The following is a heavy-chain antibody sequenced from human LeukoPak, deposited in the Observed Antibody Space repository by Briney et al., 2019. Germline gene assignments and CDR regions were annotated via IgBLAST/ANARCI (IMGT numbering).Heavy chain of an antibody. CDR2: INAGNGNT. J-gene: IGHJ4*02. CDR1: GYTFTSYA. V-gene: IGHV1-3*01. Sequence: ASVKVSCKASGYTFTSYAMHWVRQAPGQRLEWMGWINAGNGNTKYSQKFQGRVTITRDTSASTAYMELSSLRSEDTAVYYCAKDFLAYYYGSESVYFDYWGQGTLVTVSS. D-gene: IGHD3-10*01. CDR3: AKDFLAYYYGSESVYFDY.